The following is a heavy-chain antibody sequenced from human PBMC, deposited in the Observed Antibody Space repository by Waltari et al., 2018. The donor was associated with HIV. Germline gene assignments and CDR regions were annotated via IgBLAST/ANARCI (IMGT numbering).Heavy chain of an antibody. J-gene: IGHJ3*01. CDR1: GFPFDYYW. CDR3: ARANYYDH. CDR2: IKQDGSEK. D-gene: IGHD3-16*01. Sequence: EVHLMGSGGGLVQPGGSLRLSCVTSGFPFDYYWLNWVRQAPGKGLEWVANIKQDGSEKYYVDSVKGRFTISRDNAKNSVYLQMNNLRAEDTALYYCARANYYDHWGQGTMVTVSS. V-gene: IGHV3-7*01.